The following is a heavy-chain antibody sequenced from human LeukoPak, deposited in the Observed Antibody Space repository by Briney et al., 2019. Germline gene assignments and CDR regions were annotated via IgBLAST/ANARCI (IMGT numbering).Heavy chain of an antibody. J-gene: IGHJ4*02. CDR1: GGSISSSNW. CDR3: ARDLVRGRYFDY. Sequence: SETLSLTCAVSGGSISSSNWWSWVRPPPGKGLEWIGEIYHSGSTNYNPSLKSRVTISVDTSKNQFSLKLSSVTAADTAVYYCARDLVRGRYFDYWGQGTLVTVSS. V-gene: IGHV4-4*02. CDR2: IYHSGST. D-gene: IGHD3-10*01.